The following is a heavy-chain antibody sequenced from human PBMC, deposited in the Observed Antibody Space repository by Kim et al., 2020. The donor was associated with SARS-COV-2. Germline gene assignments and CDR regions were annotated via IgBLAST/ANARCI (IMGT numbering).Heavy chain of an antibody. CDR1: GFTFSSYS. CDR3: AGERPYGSYAMDV. CDR2: INTGSSSI. V-gene: IGHV3-48*02. D-gene: IGHD6-19*01. Sequence: GGSLRLSCAASGFTFSSYSMSWVRQAPGKGLEWVSYINTGSSSIYYADSVEGRFTISRDNAKNSLHLQMNSLRDEDTAVYYCAGERPYGSYAMDVWGQGTAVIVSS. J-gene: IGHJ6*02.